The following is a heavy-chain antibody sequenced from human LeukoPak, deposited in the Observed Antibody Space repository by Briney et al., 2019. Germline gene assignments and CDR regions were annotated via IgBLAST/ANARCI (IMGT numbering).Heavy chain of an antibody. J-gene: IGHJ4*02. CDR2: INHSGST. CDR1: GGSFSGYY. Sequence: SETLSLTCAVYGGSFSGYYWSWIRRPPGKGLEWIGEINHSGSTNYNPSLKSRVTISVDTSKNQFSLKLSSVTAADTAVYYCARSGRSEVHSDYWGQGTLVTVSS. V-gene: IGHV4-34*01. D-gene: IGHD6-19*01. CDR3: ARSGRSEVHSDY.